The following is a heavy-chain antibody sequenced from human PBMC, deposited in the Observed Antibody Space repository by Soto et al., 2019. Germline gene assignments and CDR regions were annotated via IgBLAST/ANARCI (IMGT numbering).Heavy chain of an antibody. J-gene: IGHJ4*02. V-gene: IGHV1-8*01. CDR1: GYTFTSYD. Sequence: QVQLVHSGAEVKKPGASVKVSCKASGYTFTSYDITWVRQATGKGLEWMGWMNPNSGNTGYAQKFQGRVTMPSNTYISIAYMELSSLRSEDTAVYYWAGGDSSYLAGFDYWGQGTLVTVSS. CDR3: AGGDSSYLAGFDY. D-gene: IGHD6-6*01. CDR2: MNPNSGNT.